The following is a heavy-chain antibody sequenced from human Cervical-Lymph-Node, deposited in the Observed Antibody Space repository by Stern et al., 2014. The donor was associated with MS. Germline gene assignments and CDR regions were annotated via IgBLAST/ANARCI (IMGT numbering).Heavy chain of an antibody. J-gene: IGHJ3*02. Sequence: QITLKESGPTLVKPTQTLTLTCTFSGFSLSTSGVGVGWIRQPPGKALEWLALIYWDDDKRYSPSLKSRLTITKDTSKNQVVLTMTNMDPVDTATYYCAHARPYGSSWYWVAFDIWGQGTMVTVSS. CDR3: AHARPYGSSWYWVAFDI. V-gene: IGHV2-5*02. D-gene: IGHD6-13*01. CDR2: IYWDDDK. CDR1: GFSLSTSGVG.